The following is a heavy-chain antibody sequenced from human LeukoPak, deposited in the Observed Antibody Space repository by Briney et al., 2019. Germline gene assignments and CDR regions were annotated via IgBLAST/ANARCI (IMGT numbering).Heavy chain of an antibody. CDR2: IYYSGST. D-gene: IGHD3-22*01. Sequence: PSETLSLTCTVSGGSISSSSYYWGWIRQPPGKGLEWIGSIYYSGSTYYNPSLKSRVTISVDTSKNQFSLKLSSVTAAGTAVYYCARRAYDSSGYYSDYWGQGTLVTVSS. CDR1: GGSISSSSYY. J-gene: IGHJ4*02. CDR3: ARRAYDSSGYYSDY. V-gene: IGHV4-39*01.